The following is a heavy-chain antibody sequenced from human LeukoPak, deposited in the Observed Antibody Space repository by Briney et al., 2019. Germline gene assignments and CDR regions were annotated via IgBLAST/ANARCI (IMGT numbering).Heavy chain of an antibody. CDR1: VLAVSINY. CDR2: IHSGGST. CDR3: ARDRSGGYYDSSGYGV. Sequence: GGCLRLSCAASVLAVSINYMSWATQARAKGREGGLDIHSGGSTYYADSVKGRFTISRDNSKNTLYLQMNSLRAEDTAVYYCARDRSGGYYDSSGYGVWGQGTTVTVSS. V-gene: IGHV3-53*01. J-gene: IGHJ6*02. D-gene: IGHD3-22*01.